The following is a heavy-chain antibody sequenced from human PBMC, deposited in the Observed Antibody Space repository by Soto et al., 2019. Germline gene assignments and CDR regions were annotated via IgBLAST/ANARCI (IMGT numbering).Heavy chain of an antibody. V-gene: IGHV4-39*01. CDR2: IYYSGST. J-gene: IGHJ4*02. Sequence: SETLSLTCTVSGGSISSSSYYWGWIRQPPGKGLEWIGSIYYSGSTYYNPSLKSRVTISVDTSKNQFSLKLSSVTAADTAVYYCARRSPSIRYYDSSGYYYFDYWGQGTLVTVSS. CDR1: GGSISSSSYY. CDR3: ARRSPSIRYYDSSGYYYFDY. D-gene: IGHD3-22*01.